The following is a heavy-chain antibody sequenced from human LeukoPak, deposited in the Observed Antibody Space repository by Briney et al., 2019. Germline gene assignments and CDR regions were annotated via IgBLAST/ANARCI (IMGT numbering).Heavy chain of an antibody. D-gene: IGHD6-19*01. CDR3: AKDRYSSGWYPDY. Sequence: GGSLRLSCAASGFTFSSYGMHWVRQAPGKGLEWVAFIRYDGSNKYYADSVKGRFTISRDNSKNTLYLQMNSLRAEDTAVYYCAKDRYSSGWYPDYWGQGTLVTVSS. CDR1: GFTFSSYG. CDR2: IRYDGSNK. J-gene: IGHJ4*02. V-gene: IGHV3-30*02.